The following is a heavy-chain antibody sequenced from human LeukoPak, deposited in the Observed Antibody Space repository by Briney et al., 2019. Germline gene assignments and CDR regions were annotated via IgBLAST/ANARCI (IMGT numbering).Heavy chain of an antibody. V-gene: IGHV3-74*01. CDR3: LGITAGY. J-gene: IGHJ4*02. CDR1: GFTFSSYW. Sequence: AGGSLRLSCAASGFTFSSYWMHWVRQVPGKGLVWVSRIKCGGSITSYADFVKGRFTISRDNAKNTLYLEMSNLIDEDTAVYYCLGITAGYWGQGTLVTVSS. CDR2: IKCGGSIT. D-gene: IGHD6-13*01.